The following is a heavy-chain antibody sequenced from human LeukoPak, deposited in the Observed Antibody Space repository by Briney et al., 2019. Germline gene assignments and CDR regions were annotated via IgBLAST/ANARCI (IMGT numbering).Heavy chain of an antibody. Sequence: GGSLRLSCAASGFIFSRYAMTWVRQAPGKGLEWVSRVSGSGRNTFYPDSVEGRFTISRDNSKNTVYLQMYSLRADDTAVYYCVKSRRVGANQRGLFDYWGQGTLVTVSP. J-gene: IGHJ4*02. V-gene: IGHV3-23*01. CDR2: VSGSGRNT. CDR3: VKSRRVGANQRGLFDY. CDR1: GFIFSRYA. D-gene: IGHD1-26*01.